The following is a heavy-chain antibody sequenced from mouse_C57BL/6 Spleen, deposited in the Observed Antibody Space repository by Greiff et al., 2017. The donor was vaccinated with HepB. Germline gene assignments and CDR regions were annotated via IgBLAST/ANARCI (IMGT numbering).Heavy chain of an antibody. D-gene: IGHD1-1*01. Sequence: EVHLVESGGDLVKPGGSLKLSCAASGFTFSSYGMSWVRQTPDKRLEWVATISSGGSYTYYPDSVKGRFTISRDNAKNTLYLQMSSLKSEDTAMYYCARHGTTVGDYWGQGTTLTVSS. CDR1: GFTFSSYG. J-gene: IGHJ2*01. CDR3: ARHGTTVGDY. CDR2: ISSGGSYT. V-gene: IGHV5-6*01.